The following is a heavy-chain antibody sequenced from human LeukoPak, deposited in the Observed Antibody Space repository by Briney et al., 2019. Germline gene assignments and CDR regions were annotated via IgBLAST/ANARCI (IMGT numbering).Heavy chain of an antibody. D-gene: IGHD6-19*01. CDR3: ARGPVAGKGEIDY. CDR2: IWYDGSSK. CDR1: GFTFSSYG. Sequence: PGGSLRLSCAASGFTFSSYGMHWVRQAPGKGLEWVAVIWYDGSSKYYADSVKGRFTISRDNSKNTLYLQMNSLRAEDTAVYYCARGPVAGKGEIDYWGQGTLVTVSS. J-gene: IGHJ4*02. V-gene: IGHV3-33*08.